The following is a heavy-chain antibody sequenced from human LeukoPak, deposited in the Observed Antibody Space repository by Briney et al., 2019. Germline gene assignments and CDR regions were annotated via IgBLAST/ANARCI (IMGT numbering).Heavy chain of an antibody. CDR2: LWYDGTNR. Sequence: GGSLRLSCAASGFTFSSYGMHGVRQAPGKGLGWVADLWYDGTNRYYAESVKGRFTISRDNSKNTLYLQMNSLRAEDTAVYFCAKDHTRGYSYGYPDYWGQGTLVTVSS. J-gene: IGHJ4*02. D-gene: IGHD5-18*01. CDR3: AKDHTRGYSYGYPDY. CDR1: GFTFSSYG. V-gene: IGHV3-33*06.